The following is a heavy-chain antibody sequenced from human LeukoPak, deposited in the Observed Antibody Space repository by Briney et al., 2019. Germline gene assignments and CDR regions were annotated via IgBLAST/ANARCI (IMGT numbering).Heavy chain of an antibody. CDR3: ARREGYFDY. V-gene: IGHV4-39*01. J-gene: IGHJ4*02. Sequence: PSETLSLTCTVSGGSITRNSCYWAWIRQPPGKGLEWIAGIYYTGSTYYNPSLKSRITMSLDISKNQFSLKLSSVTASDTAMYYCARREGYFDYWGQGALVTVSS. CDR2: IYYTGST. CDR1: GGSITRNSCY. D-gene: IGHD3-22*01.